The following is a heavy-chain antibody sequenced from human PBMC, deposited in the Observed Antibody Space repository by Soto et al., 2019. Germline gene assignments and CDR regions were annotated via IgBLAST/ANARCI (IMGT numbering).Heavy chain of an antibody. V-gene: IGHV4-4*07. CDR2: IYTSGRT. CDR3: ARGGKWFDP. D-gene: IGHD1-26*01. CDR1: GGSISSYY. J-gene: IGHJ5*02. Sequence: SETLSLTCTVSGGSISSYYWSWIRQPAGKGLEWIGRIYTSGRTNYNPSLKSRAPMSVETSKNQFTLKLSSVTAADTAVYYCARGGKWFDPWGQGTLVTVSS.